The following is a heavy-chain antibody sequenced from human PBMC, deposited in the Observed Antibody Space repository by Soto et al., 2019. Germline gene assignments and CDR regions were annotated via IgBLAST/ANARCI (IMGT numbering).Heavy chain of an antibody. CDR1: GFSLSTSGVG. D-gene: IGHD4-17*01. CDR3: AHRVLTVSHPRGHSAHSYWYFDL. Sequence: QITLKESGPTLVKPTQTLTLTCTFSGFSLSTSGVGVGWIRQTPGKALEGLALIYWDDDKLYIPSLKSRLTITKDTSKNQVVLTTTNMDPVDTATYSCAHRVLTVSHPRGHSAHSYWYFDLWGRGTLVTVSS. V-gene: IGHV2-5*02. CDR2: IYWDDDK. J-gene: IGHJ2*01.